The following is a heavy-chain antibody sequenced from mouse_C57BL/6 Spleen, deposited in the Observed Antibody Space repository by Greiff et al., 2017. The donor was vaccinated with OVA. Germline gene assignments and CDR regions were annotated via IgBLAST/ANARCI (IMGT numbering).Heavy chain of an antibody. CDR1: GYTFTSYW. J-gene: IGHJ4*01. V-gene: IGHV1-64*01. CDR3: ARSSSGLYYAMDY. CDR2: IHPNSGST. D-gene: IGHD3-2*02. Sequence: QVQLQQPGAELVKPGASVKLSCMASGYTFTSYWMHWVKQRPGQGLEWIGMIHPNSGSTNYNEKFKSKATLTVDKSSSTAYMQLSSLTSEDSAVYYCARSSSGLYYAMDYWGQGTSVTVSS.